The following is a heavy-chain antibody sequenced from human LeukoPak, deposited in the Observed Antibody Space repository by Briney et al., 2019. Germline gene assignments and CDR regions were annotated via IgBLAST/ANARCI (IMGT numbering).Heavy chain of an antibody. CDR1: GGSISSHY. V-gene: IGHV4-59*11. CDR3: ARVLAAAMVIDY. Sequence: SETLSLTCTVSGGSISSHYWSWIRQPPGKGLEWIGYIYYSGSTNYNPSLKSRVTISVDTSKNQLSPKLSSVTAADTAVYYCARVLAAAMVIDYWGQGTLVTVSS. CDR2: IYYSGST. J-gene: IGHJ4*02. D-gene: IGHD5-18*01.